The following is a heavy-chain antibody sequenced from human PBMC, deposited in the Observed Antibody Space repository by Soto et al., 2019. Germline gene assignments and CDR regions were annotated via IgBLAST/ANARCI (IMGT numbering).Heavy chain of an antibody. Sequence: SETLSLTCTVSGDSVSSDSFYWSWIRQPPGKALEWIGYISHTGTTSYNPSLQSRVTMSIHTSKNQFSLNLSSVTAADTAIYYCAREGGVLRMSNWLDPWGQGTTVTVSS. V-gene: IGHV4-61*01. J-gene: IGHJ5*02. D-gene: IGHD3-3*01. CDR3: AREGGVLRMSNWLDP. CDR2: ISHTGTT. CDR1: GDSVSSDSFY.